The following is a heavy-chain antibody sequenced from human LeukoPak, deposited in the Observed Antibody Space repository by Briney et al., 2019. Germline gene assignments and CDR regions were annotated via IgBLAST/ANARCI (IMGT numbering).Heavy chain of an antibody. CDR2: INHSGST. Sequence: SETLSLTCAVYGGSFSGYYWSWIRQPPGKGLEWIGEINHSGSTNYNPSLKSRVTISVDTSKNQFSLKLSSVTAADTAVYYCATARAGAAFRWFDPWGQGTLVAVSS. D-gene: IGHD6-19*01. J-gene: IGHJ5*02. V-gene: IGHV4-34*01. CDR3: ATARAGAAFRWFDP. CDR1: GGSFSGYY.